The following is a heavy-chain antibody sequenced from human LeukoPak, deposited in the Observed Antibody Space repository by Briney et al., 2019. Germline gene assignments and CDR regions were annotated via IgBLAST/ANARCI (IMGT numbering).Heavy chain of an antibody. CDR3: ANTVTDFDY. J-gene: IGHJ4*02. CDR1: GFTFSSYA. CDR2: ISGSGGST. D-gene: IGHD2-21*02. Sequence: GGSLRLSCAASGFTFSSYAMSWVRQAPVKALEWVSAISGSGGSTYYADSVKGRFTISRDNSKNTLYLQMNSLRAEDTAVYYCANTVTDFDYWGQGTLVTVSS. V-gene: IGHV3-23*01.